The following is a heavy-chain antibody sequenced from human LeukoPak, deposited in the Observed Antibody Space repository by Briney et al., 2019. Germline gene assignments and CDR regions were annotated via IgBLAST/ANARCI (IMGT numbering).Heavy chain of an antibody. J-gene: IGHJ4*02. CDR3: ARDHSTAWTFDY. D-gene: IGHD6-19*01. Sequence: RPSETLSLTCSVSGGSISTYYWNWIRQPAGKGLEWIGHVYSSGSTNYNPSLKSRVTISVDKSKNQFSLKLSSLTAADTAVCYCARDHSTAWTFDYWGQGTLVTVSS. CDR2: VYSSGST. V-gene: IGHV4-4*07. CDR1: GGSISTYY.